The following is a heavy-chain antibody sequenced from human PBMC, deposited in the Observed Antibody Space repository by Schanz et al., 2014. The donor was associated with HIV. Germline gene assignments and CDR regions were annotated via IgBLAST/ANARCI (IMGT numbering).Heavy chain of an antibody. CDR1: GGSFSGYY. D-gene: IGHD5-12*01. CDR3: ARAKWPPRNRHFDF. J-gene: IGHJ4*02. CDR2: INHSGST. Sequence: QAQLQQWGAGLLKPSETLSLTCAVYGGSFSGYYWSWIRQSPGKGLEWIGEINHSGSTNYNPSLKSRVTISADTSKNQFSRKLDSVTAADTAVYYCARAKWPPRNRHFDFWGQGTLVTVSS. V-gene: IGHV4-34*01.